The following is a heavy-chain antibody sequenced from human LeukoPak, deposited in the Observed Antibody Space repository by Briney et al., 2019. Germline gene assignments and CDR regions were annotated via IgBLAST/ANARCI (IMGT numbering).Heavy chain of an antibody. J-gene: IGHJ4*02. Sequence: GGSLRLSCAASGFTVSSKYMSWVRQAPGKGLEWVANIKQDGSEKYYVDSVKGRFTISRDNAKNSLYLQMNSLRAEDTAVYYCARFRIAAAGFDYWGQGTLVTVSS. CDR2: IKQDGSEK. CDR3: ARFRIAAAGFDY. V-gene: IGHV3-7*01. D-gene: IGHD6-13*01. CDR1: GFTVSSKY.